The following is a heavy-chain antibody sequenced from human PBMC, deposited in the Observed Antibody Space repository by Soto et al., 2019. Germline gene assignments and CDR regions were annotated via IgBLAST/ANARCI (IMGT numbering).Heavy chain of an antibody. Sequence: GASVKVSCKASGGTFSSYAISWVRQAPGQGLEWMGGIIPIFGTANYAQKFQGRVTITADESTSTAYMELSSLRSEDTAVYYCARGGFWSAPYYYDMDAWGQGTTVTV. V-gene: IGHV1-69*13. D-gene: IGHD3-3*01. CDR1: GGTFSSYA. CDR3: ARGGFWSAPYYYDMDA. J-gene: IGHJ6*02. CDR2: IIPIFGTA.